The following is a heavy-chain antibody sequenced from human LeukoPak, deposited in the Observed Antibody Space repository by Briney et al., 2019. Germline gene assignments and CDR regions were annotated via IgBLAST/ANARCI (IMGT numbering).Heavy chain of an antibody. D-gene: IGHD4-17*01. CDR3: ARGWNYGDSEGYYYYYYMDV. V-gene: IGHV4-38-2*02. Sequence: SETLSLTRTVSGYSISSGYHWGWIRQPPGKGLEWIGTIYRSGNTYYNPPLKSRVTISVDTSKNQFSLKLSSVTAADTAVYYCARGWNYGDSEGYYYYYYMDVWGKGTTVTVSS. CDR2: IYRSGNT. J-gene: IGHJ6*03. CDR1: GYSISSGYH.